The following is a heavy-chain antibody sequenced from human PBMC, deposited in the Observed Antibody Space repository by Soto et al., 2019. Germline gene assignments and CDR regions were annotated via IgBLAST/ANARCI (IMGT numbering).Heavy chain of an antibody. J-gene: IGHJ4*02. CDR1: GFTFSSYS. CDR2: ISSSSSYI. D-gene: IGHD1-26*01. CDR3: ARMRLELYFDY. V-gene: IGHV3-21*01. Sequence: GGSLRLSCAASGFTFSSYSMNWVRQAPGKGLEWVSSISSSSSYIYYADSVKGRFTISRDNAKNSLYLQMNSLRAEDTAVYYCARMRLELYFDYWGQGTLVTVSS.